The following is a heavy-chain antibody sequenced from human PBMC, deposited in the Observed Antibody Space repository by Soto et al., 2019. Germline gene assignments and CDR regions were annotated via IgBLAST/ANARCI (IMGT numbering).Heavy chain of an antibody. Sequence: GGSLRLSCAASGFTFSNYAMSWARQAPGKGLEWVSSLLRSGSTTYYADSVKGRFTTSSDKSANSLYLQMDSLRAEDTAVYYCAKDAVSGDGVWLLDSWGQGTVVTVSS. D-gene: IGHD4-17*01. J-gene: IGHJ5*02. CDR3: AKDAVSGDGVWLLDS. CDR1: GFTFSNYA. CDR2: LLRSGSTT. V-gene: IGHV3-23*01.